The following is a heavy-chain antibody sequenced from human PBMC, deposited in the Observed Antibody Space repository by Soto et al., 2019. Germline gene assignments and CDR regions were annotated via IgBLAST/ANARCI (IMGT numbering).Heavy chain of an antibody. D-gene: IGHD2-15*01. CDR1: GGSISSSY. Sequence: SETLSLTCTVSGGSISSSYWSWIRQPPGKGLEWIGYIYYSGSTNYNPSLKSRVTISVDTSKNQFSLKLSSVTAADTAVYYCASCRGVADTCDYDGMDVWGQGTTVT. J-gene: IGHJ6*01. V-gene: IGHV4-59*08. CDR3: ASCRGVADTCDYDGMDV. CDR2: IYYSGST.